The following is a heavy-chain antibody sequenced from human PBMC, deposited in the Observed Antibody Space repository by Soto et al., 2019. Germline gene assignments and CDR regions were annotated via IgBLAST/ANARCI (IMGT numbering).Heavy chain of an antibody. V-gene: IGHV1-24*01. D-gene: IGHD6-13*01. J-gene: IGHJ4*02. Sequence: ASVKVSCKVSGYTLTELSMHWVRQAPGKGLEWMGGFDPEDGETIYARKFQGRVTMTEDTSTDTAYMELSSLRSEDTAVYYCATMPVPAAGIFSDYWGQGTLVTVSS. CDR3: ATMPVPAAGIFSDY. CDR1: GYTLTELS. CDR2: FDPEDGET.